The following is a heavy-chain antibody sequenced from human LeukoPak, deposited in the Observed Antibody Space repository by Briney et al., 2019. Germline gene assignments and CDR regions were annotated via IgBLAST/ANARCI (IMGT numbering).Heavy chain of an antibody. J-gene: IGHJ5*02. CDR2: ISSSSSTK. CDR3: ARLTLGCSSTSCYA. D-gene: IGHD2-2*01. CDR1: GGSFSGYY. V-gene: IGHV3-48*01. Sequence: PSETLSLTCAVYGGSFSGYYWSWVRQAPGKGLEWVSYISSSSSTKYYADSVKGRFTISRDNAKNSLYLQMNSLRGEDTAVYYCARLTLGCSSTSCYAWGQGTLVTVSS.